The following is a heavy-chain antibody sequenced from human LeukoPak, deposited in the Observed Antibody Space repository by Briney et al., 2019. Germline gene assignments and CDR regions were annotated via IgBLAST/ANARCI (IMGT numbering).Heavy chain of an antibody. CDR1: GYTFTSYD. J-gene: IGHJ4*02. CDR3: AREYRHQPD. CDR2: MNPNSGNT. V-gene: IGHV1-8*01. D-gene: IGHD5-12*01. Sequence: ASVKVSCKASGYTFTSYDINWVRQASGQGLEWMGWMNPNSGNTGYAQKFQGRFTMTRDTSISTAYMELSSLRSEDTAVYYCAREYRHQPDWGQGTLVTVSS.